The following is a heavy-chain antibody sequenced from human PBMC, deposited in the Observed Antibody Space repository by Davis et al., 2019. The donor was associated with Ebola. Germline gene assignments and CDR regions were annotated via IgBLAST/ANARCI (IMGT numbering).Heavy chain of an antibody. CDR3: ARAHEVQGDLFAFDI. CDR2: ISSSGSTI. V-gene: IGHV3-11*04. D-gene: IGHD3-10*01. Sequence: GESLKISCAASGFTFSAFYMTWIRQAPGRGLEWVSYISSSGSTIYYADSVKGRFTISRDNAKNSLYLQMNSLRDEDTAVYYCARAHEVQGDLFAFDIWGQGTMVTVSS. J-gene: IGHJ3*02. CDR1: GFTFSAFY.